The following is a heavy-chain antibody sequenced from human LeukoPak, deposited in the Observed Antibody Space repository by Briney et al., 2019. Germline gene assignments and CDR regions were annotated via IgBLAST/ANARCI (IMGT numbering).Heavy chain of an antibody. V-gene: IGHV4-39*06. Sequence: SETLSLTCTVSGGSIINSGYYWGWIRQPPGKGLEWIGSVYYSGNTNYNPSLKSRVTISVDTSKNQFPLKLSSVTAADTAVYYCARRSSGWWYNWFDPWGQGTLVTVSS. J-gene: IGHJ5*02. CDR1: GGSIINSGYY. D-gene: IGHD6-19*01. CDR3: ARRSSGWWYNWFDP. CDR2: VYYSGNT.